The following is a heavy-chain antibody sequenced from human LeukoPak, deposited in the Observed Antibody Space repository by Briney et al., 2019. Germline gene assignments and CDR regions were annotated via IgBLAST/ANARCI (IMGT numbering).Heavy chain of an antibody. CDR3: ARPLGPTNLLALDY. D-gene: IGHD3-3*02. Sequence: GASVKVSCKASGYTFTGYYMHWVRQAPGQGLEWMGWINPNSGGTNYAQKFQGRVTMTRDTSISTVYMELSRLRFDDTAVYYCARPLGPTNLLALDYWGQGTLVTVSS. CDR1: GYTFTGYY. V-gene: IGHV1-2*02. CDR2: INPNSGGT. J-gene: IGHJ4*02.